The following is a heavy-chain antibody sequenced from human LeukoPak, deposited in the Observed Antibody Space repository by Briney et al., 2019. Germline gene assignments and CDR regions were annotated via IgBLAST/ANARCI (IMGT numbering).Heavy chain of an antibody. D-gene: IGHD3-22*01. CDR1: GYTFTSYG. CDR2: ISAYNGNT. CDR3: ARVGPYYYDSSGYYYVALFDY. V-gene: IGHV1-18*01. J-gene: IGHJ4*02. Sequence: GASVKVSCMASGYTFTSYGISWVRQAPGQGLEWMGWISAYNGNTNYAQKLQGRVTMTTDTSTSTAYMELRSLRSDDTAVYYCARVGPYYYDSSGYYYVALFDYWGQGNFVTVSS.